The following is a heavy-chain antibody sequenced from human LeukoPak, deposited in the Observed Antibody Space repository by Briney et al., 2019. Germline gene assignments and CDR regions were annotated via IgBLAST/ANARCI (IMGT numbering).Heavy chain of an antibody. J-gene: IGHJ3*01. CDR1: GGPITNYY. CDR2: IYTSGTT. CDR3: ARESSSGWL. Sequence: PSDTLSLTCSVSGGPITNYYWSWLRQAAETGLEWIGRIYTSGTTNYHPSLKSRVTMSVDTSKNQVSLRLRSVTAADTAVYYCARESSSGWLWGQGTMVVVSS. V-gene: IGHV4-4*07. D-gene: IGHD6-19*01.